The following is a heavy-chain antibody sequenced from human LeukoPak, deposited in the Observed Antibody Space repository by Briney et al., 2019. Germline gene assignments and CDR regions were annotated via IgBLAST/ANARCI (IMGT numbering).Heavy chain of an antibody. V-gene: IGHV3-20*04. CDR3: ARVVRYHLVVVVVAASEYFDY. J-gene: IGHJ4*02. D-gene: IGHD2-15*01. Sequence: PGGSLRLSCAASGFTFDDYGMSWVRQAPGKGLEWVSGINWNGGSTGYADSVKGRFTISRDNAKNSLYLQMNSLRAEDTALYYCARVVRYHLVVVVVAASEYFDYWGQGTLVTVSS. CDR2: INWNGGST. CDR1: GFTFDDYG.